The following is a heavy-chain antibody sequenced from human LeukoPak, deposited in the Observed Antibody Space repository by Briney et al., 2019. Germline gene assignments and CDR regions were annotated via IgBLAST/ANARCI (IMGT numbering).Heavy chain of an antibody. D-gene: IGHD2/OR15-2a*01. Sequence: GESLKISCKGSGYSFTTHWIGWVRQMPGKGLEWMGIIYPGDSDTRYSPSFQGQVTISVDKSTSTAYLQWSSLKASDTAMYYCASRGTTYGSAFDPWGQGTLVTVSS. V-gene: IGHV5-51*01. CDR1: GYSFTTHW. CDR3: ASRGTTYGSAFDP. CDR2: IYPGDSDT. J-gene: IGHJ5*02.